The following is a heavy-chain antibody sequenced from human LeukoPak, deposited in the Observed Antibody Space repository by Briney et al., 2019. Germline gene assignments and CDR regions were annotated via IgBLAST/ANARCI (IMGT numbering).Heavy chain of an antibody. Sequence: ASVKVSCKASGYTFTSYGISWVRQAPGQGLEWMGWISAYNGNTNYAQKLHGRVTMTTDTSTSTAYMELRSLRSDDTAVYYCARDLEYSTSGRFDYWGQGNLVTVSS. D-gene: IGHD6-6*01. V-gene: IGHV1-18*01. CDR2: ISAYNGNT. CDR1: GYTFTSYG. J-gene: IGHJ4*02. CDR3: ARDLEYSTSGRFDY.